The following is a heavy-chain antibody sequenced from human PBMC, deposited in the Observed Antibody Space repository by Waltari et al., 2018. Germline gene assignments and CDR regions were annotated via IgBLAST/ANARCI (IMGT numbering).Heavy chain of an antibody. CDR1: GHSITNSY. J-gene: IGHJ6*02. V-gene: IGHV4-39*01. CDR2: VLYSEPVT. Sequence: QLQLHESGPGEVKASETLSLTCSVSGHSITNSYWAWVRQPPGKGLEWLGHVLYSEPVTFYNPSLKSRVAISVDASRNEVSLTLTSVTAADTAIYFCARSISVTDYGMDLWGRGTNVTVS. D-gene: IGHD2-21*02. CDR3: ARSISVTDYGMDL.